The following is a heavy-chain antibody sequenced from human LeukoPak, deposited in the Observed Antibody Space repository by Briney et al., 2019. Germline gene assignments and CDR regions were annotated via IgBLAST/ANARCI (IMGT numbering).Heavy chain of an antibody. V-gene: IGHV4-59*01. CDR1: GGSISSYY. CDR3: ARGGSSWYPGPFDY. Sequence: SETLSLTCTVSGGSISSYYWSWIRQPPGKGLEWIGYIYYSGSTNYNPSLKSRVTISVDTSKNQFSLKLSSVTAADTAVYYCARGGSSWYPGPFDYWGQGTLVTVSS. CDR2: IYYSGST. J-gene: IGHJ4*02. D-gene: IGHD6-13*01.